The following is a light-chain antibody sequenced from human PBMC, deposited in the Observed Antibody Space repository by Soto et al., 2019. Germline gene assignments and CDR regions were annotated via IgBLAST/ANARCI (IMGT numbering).Light chain of an antibody. V-gene: IGKV3-15*01. CDR1: QSVGSN. CDR3: QQYTNWPYT. J-gene: IGKJ2*01. Sequence: EIVRTQSPATLSVSPGERASLSCRASQSVGSNLAWYQQTAGQAPRLLIYGASTRATGIPARFSGSGSGTEFTLTFSSLQSEDFAVYSCQQYTNWPYTFGQGTKLEIK. CDR2: GAS.